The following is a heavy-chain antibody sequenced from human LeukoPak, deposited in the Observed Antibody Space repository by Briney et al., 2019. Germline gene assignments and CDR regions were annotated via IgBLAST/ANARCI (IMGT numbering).Heavy chain of an antibody. CDR2: IKKDGSEK. J-gene: IGHJ4*02. Sequence: GGSLRLSCAASGFTFDDYGMSWVRQAPGKGLEWVANIKKDGSEKYYVDSVKGRFTISRDNAKTSLYLQMNSLRAEDTAVYYCARDLSGVTGYTYGRGIDYWGQGTLVTVSS. D-gene: IGHD5-18*01. V-gene: IGHV3-7*01. CDR1: GFTFDDYG. CDR3: ARDLSGVTGYTYGRGIDY.